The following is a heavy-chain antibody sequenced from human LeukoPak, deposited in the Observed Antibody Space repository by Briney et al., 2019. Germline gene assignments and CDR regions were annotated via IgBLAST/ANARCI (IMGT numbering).Heavy chain of an antibody. CDR3: ARSMRSGYVFDS. CDR2: ISFTGSTI. D-gene: IGHD5-12*01. CDR1: GFTFSSYE. J-gene: IGHJ4*02. Sequence: GGSLTLSCAAAGFTFSSYEMNWVRQAPGKGLEWVSHISFTGSTIYYADSVKGRFTISRDNAKNSLYLQMTSLRAEDTAVYYCARSMRSGYVFDSWGQGTLVTVSS. V-gene: IGHV3-48*03.